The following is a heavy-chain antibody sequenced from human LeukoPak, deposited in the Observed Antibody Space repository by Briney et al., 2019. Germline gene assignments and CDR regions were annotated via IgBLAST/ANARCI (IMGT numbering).Heavy chain of an antibody. V-gene: IGHV4-34*01. D-gene: IGHD4-17*01. CDR1: GGSFSGYY. J-gene: IGHJ4*02. CDR3: AREVGDYGFDY. Sequence: SETLSLTCAVYGGSFSGYYWSWIRQPPGKGLEWIGEINHSGSTNYNPSLKSRVTISVDTSKDQFSLKLSSVTAADTAVYYCAREVGDYGFDYWGQGTLVTVSS. CDR2: INHSGST.